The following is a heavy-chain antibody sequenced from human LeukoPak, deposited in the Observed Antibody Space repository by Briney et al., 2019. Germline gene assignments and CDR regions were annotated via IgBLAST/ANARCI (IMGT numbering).Heavy chain of an antibody. Sequence: SETLSLTCAVSGGSISSGGYSWSWIRQPPGKGLEWIGYVYHSGSTYYNPSLKSRVTISVDRSKNQFSLKLSSVTAADTAVYYCARGGALNWFDPWGQGTLVTVSS. V-gene: IGHV4-30-2*01. D-gene: IGHD3-16*01. J-gene: IGHJ5*02. CDR1: GGSISSGGYS. CDR2: VYHSGST. CDR3: ARGGALNWFDP.